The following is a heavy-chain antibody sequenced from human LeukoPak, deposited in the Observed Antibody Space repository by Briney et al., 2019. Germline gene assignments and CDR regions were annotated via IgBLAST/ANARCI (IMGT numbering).Heavy chain of an antibody. D-gene: IGHD3-3*01. J-gene: IGHJ4*02. Sequence: PSETLSLTCTVSGGSISSSSYYWSWIRQPPGKGLEWIGYISYSGSTNCNPSLESRVTVSVDTSKNQFSLKLSSVTAADTAVYYCAGGPGGGVVIRTVDYWGQGTLVTVSS. CDR3: AGGPGGGVVIRTVDY. CDR1: GGSISSSSYY. CDR2: ISYSGST. V-gene: IGHV4-61*01.